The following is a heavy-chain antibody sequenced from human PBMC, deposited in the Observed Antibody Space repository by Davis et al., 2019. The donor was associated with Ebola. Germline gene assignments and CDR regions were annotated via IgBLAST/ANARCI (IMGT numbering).Heavy chain of an antibody. CDR2: INTQNGNP. V-gene: IGHV7-4-1*02. J-gene: IGHJ4*02. CDR3: ARDPGSSSSGFDH. D-gene: IGHD6-6*01. CDR1: GYTFTSYA. Sequence: AASVKVSCKASGYTFTSYAVNWVRQAPGQGLEWMGWINTQNGNPTYAQGFTGRFVFSLDPSVSTAYLQISSLKAEDTAVYYCARDPGSSSSGFDHWGQGTLVTVSS.